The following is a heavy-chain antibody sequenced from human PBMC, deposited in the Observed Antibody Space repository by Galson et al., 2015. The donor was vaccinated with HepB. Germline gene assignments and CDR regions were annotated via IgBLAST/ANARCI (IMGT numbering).Heavy chain of an antibody. J-gene: IGHJ4*02. V-gene: IGHV1-2*06. CDR1: GYTFTGYY. D-gene: IGHD3-22*01. CDR2: INPNSGGT. CDR3: ARATTSGYFRTNYYFDY. Sequence: SVKVSCKASGYTFTGYYMHWVRQAPGQGLEWMGRINPNSGGTNYAQKFQGRVTMTRDTSISTAYMELSRLRSDDTAVYYCARATTSGYFRTNYYFDYWGQGTLVTVSS.